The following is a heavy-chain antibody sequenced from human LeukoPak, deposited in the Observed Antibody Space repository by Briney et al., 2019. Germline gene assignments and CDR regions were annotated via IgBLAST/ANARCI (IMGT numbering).Heavy chain of an antibody. CDR3: ARDPHNGYSSGWYPGNAFDI. Sequence: KSSETLSLTCTVPGGSISSYYWSWIRQPAGKGLEWIGRIYTSGSTNYNPSLKSRVTMSVDTSKNQFSLKLSSVTAADTAVYYCARDPHNGYSSGWYPGNAFDIWGQGTMVTVSS. D-gene: IGHD6-19*01. CDR2: IYTSGST. J-gene: IGHJ3*02. V-gene: IGHV4-4*07. CDR1: GGSISSYY.